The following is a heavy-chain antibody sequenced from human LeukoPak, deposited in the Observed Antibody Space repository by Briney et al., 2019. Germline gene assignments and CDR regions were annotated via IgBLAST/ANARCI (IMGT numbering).Heavy chain of an antibody. CDR1: GFTFSSYA. CDR3: AKGYYYDSSGYYGPFDY. J-gene: IGHJ4*02. D-gene: IGHD3-22*01. CDR2: ISGSGGST. V-gene: IGHV3-23*01. Sequence: GGSLRLSCAGSGFTFSSYAMSWVRQAPGKGLEWVSAISGSGGSTYYADSVKGRFTISRDNSKNTLYLQMNSLRAEDTAVYYCAKGYYYDSSGYYGPFDYWGQGTLVTVSS.